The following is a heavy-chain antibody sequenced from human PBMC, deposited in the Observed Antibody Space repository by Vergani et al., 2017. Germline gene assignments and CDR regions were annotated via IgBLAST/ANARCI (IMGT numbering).Heavy chain of an antibody. V-gene: IGHV1-8*02. D-gene: IGHD3/OR15-3a*01. CDR2: MNPKSGHT. CDR3: ARGVLDSKYRHNWFGP. J-gene: IGHJ5*02. CDR1: GYNFTIFD. Sequence: QEQLVQSGAEVKKPGASVKVSCKASGYNFTIFDINWVRLATGQGLEWMGWMNPKSGHTAYAPKFQGRINMTRASSTNTAYMEVKSLRSEDTAIYYCARGVLDSKYRHNWFGPWGQGTLVTVSS.